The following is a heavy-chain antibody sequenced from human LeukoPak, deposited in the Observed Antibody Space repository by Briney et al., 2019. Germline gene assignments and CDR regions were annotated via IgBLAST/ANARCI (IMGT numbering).Heavy chain of an antibody. Sequence: SVKVSCKASGYTFSSYAISWVRQAPGQGLEWMGGIIPIFGTANYAQKFQGRVTITADESTSTAYMELSSLRSEDTAVYYCARDTGPYYDSSGYYYPDIWGQGTMVTVSS. D-gene: IGHD3-22*01. CDR2: IIPIFGTA. CDR1: GYTFSSYA. CDR3: ARDTGPYYDSSGYYYPDI. J-gene: IGHJ3*02. V-gene: IGHV1-69*13.